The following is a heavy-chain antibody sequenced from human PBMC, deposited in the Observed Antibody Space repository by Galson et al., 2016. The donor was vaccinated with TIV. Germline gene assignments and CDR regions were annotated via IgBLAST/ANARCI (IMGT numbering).Heavy chain of an antibody. V-gene: IGHV5-10-1*01. CDR1: GYRFATSW. J-gene: IGHJ4*02. D-gene: IGHD5-12*01. CDR3: ARHRGNMVARFEN. CDR2: IDPRDSYT. Sequence: QSGAEVKEPGESLKISCKGSGYRFATSWIGWVRQMPGKGLEWMGKIDPRDSYTNYSPSFQGHVTLSADKSIGTAYLSWGSLKASDSAIYYCARHRGNMVARFENWGQGTLVTVSS.